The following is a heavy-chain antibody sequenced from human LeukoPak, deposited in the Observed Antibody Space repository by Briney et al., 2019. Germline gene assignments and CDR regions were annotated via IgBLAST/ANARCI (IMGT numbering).Heavy chain of an antibody. V-gene: IGHV3-11*01. CDR3: ARGEEVVVTTVPFDI. Sequence: PGGSLRLSCAASGFTFSDYYMSWIRQAPGKGLEWVSYISSSGSTIYYADSVKGRFTISRDNAKNSLYLQMNSLRAEDTAVYYCARGEEVVVTTVPFDIWGQGTMVTVSS. J-gene: IGHJ3*02. CDR1: GFTFSDYY. D-gene: IGHD3-22*01. CDR2: ISSSGSTI.